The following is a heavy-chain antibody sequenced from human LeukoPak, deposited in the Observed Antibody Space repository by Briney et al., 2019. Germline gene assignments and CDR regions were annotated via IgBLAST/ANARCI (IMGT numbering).Heavy chain of an antibody. D-gene: IGHD3-22*01. Sequence: SVKVSCKASGGTFSSYAISWVRQAPGQGLGWMGRIIPIFGTANYAQKFQGRVTITADKSTSTAYMELSSLRSEDTAVYYCARAPDYYDSSGYFDYWGQGTLVTVSS. J-gene: IGHJ4*02. CDR1: GGTFSSYA. CDR3: ARAPDYYDSSGYFDY. V-gene: IGHV1-69*06. CDR2: IIPIFGTA.